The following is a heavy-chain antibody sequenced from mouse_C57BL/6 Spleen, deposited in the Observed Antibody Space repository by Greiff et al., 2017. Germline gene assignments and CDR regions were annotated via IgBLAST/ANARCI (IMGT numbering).Heavy chain of an antibody. CDR2: INYDGSST. D-gene: IGHD4-1*01. CDR3: AREGLGLYYFDY. Sequence: EVMLVESEGGLVQPGSSMKLSCTASGFTFSDYYMAWVRQVPEKGLEWVANINYDGSSTYYLDSLKSRFIISRDNAKNILYLQMSSLKSEDTATYYCAREGLGLYYFDYWGQGTTLTVSS. V-gene: IGHV5-16*01. J-gene: IGHJ2*01. CDR1: GFTFSDYY.